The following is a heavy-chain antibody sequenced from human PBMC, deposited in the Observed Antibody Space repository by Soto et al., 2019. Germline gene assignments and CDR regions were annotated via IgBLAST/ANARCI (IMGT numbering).Heavy chain of an antibody. CDR1: GGSFSGYY. Sequence: SETLSLTCAVYGGSFSGYYWSWIRQPPGKGLEWIGEINHSGSTNYNPSLKSRVTISVDTSKNQFSLKLSSVTAADTAVYYCARWDYDFRDAFDIWGQGTMVTVSS. CDR3: ARWDYDFRDAFDI. J-gene: IGHJ3*02. V-gene: IGHV4-34*01. CDR2: INHSGST. D-gene: IGHD3-3*01.